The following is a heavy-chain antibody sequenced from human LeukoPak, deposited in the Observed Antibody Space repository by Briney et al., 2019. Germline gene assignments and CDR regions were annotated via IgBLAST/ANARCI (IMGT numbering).Heavy chain of an antibody. CDR2: ISGSGGST. V-gene: IGHV3-23*01. CDR3: AREYVAFDY. D-gene: IGHD2-21*01. CDR1: GFTFSSYA. Sequence: GGSLRLSCAASGFTFSSYAMTWVRQAPGKGLEWVSDISGSGGSTNHADSVRGRFTISRDNSKNTLYLQMNSLRAEDTAVYYCAREYVAFDYWGQGALVTVSS. J-gene: IGHJ4*02.